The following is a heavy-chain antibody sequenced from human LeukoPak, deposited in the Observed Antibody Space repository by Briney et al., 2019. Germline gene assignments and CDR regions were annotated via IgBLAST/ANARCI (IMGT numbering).Heavy chain of an antibody. CDR1: GGSLSGYY. V-gene: IGHV4-34*01. CDR3: VRDPATMAPFGP. J-gene: IGHJ5*02. Sequence: SETLSLTCAVYGGSLSGYYWSWIRQPPGKGLEWMGEINHSGSTNYNPSLKSRVTMSTDTSKNQFSLKVSSVTAADTAVYYCVRDPATMAPFGPWGQGTLITVSS. CDR2: INHSGST. D-gene: IGHD3-10*01.